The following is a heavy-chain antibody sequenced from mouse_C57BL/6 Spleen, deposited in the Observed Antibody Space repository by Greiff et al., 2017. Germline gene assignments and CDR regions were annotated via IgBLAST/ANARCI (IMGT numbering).Heavy chain of an antibody. J-gene: IGHJ3*01. Sequence: VQLQQSGPELVKPGASVKISCKASGYTFTDYYMNWVKQSHGKSLEWIGDINPNNGGTSYNQKFKGKDTLTVDKSSSTAYMELRSLTSEDSAVYYCARGLIYDGYYWLAYWGQGTLVTVSA. CDR3: ARGLIYDGYYWLAY. CDR1: GYTFTDYY. V-gene: IGHV1-26*01. CDR2: INPNNGGT. D-gene: IGHD2-3*01.